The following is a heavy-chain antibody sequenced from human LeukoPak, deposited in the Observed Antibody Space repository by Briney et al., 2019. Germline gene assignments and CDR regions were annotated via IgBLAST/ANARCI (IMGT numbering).Heavy chain of an antibody. CDR1: GFTVSSNY. CDR3: AKAPAPYYYYYGMDV. CDR2: ISGSGSSI. J-gene: IGHJ6*02. V-gene: IGHV3-23*01. Sequence: GGSLRLSCAASGFTVSSNYMSWVRQAPGMGLESVSAISGSGSSIYYADSVKGRFTISRDNSKNTVYLQMNSLRAEDTAIYYCAKAPAPYYYYYGMDVWGQGTAVTVSS.